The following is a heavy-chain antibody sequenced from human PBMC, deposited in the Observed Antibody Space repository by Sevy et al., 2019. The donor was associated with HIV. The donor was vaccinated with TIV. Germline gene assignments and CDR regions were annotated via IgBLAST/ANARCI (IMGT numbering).Heavy chain of an antibody. CDR3: AKSLYGDYVGWFDP. J-gene: IGHJ5*02. V-gene: IGHV3-23*01. CDR1: GFTFSSYA. D-gene: IGHD4-17*01. Sequence: GGSLRLSCAASGFTFSSYAMSWVRQAPGKGLEWVSAISGSGGSTYYADSVKGRFTISRDNSKNTLYLQMNSLRAEDTAVSYCAKSLYGDYVGWFDPWGQGTLVTVSS. CDR2: ISGSGGST.